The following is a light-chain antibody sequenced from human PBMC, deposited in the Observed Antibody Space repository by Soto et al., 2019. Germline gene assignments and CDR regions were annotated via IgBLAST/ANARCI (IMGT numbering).Light chain of an antibody. CDR2: GAS. CDR3: QQYNNWPLT. Sequence: EIIMTQSPATLSVSPGEGVTLSCRASQGVSSNLAWYQQKPGQAPRLLIYGASTRATGVPARFSGGGSGTEFTLTISSLQSEDFAVYYCQQYNNWPLTFGGGTKVEIK. CDR1: QGVSSN. J-gene: IGKJ4*01. V-gene: IGKV3-15*01.